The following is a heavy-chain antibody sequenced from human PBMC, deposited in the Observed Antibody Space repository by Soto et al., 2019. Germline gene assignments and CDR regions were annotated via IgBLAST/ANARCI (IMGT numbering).Heavy chain of an antibody. D-gene: IGHD2-2*01. CDR2: IIPIFGIA. CDR1: GGTFSRYS. Sequence: QVQLVHSGAEVKKPGSSVKVSCKASGGTFSRYSITWVRQAPGHGLEWIGRIIPIFGIASYAQKFQGRVKITADESTSAAYMELSSLRSDDTAVYYCAREDRDRETGLVPAAIDGMGVWGQGTTVTVSS. CDR3: AREDRDRETGLVPAAIDGMGV. V-gene: IGHV1-69*15. J-gene: IGHJ6*02.